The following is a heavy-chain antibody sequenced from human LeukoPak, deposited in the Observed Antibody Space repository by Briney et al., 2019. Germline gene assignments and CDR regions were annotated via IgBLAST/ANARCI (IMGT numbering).Heavy chain of an antibody. CDR1: GFTFDDYA. CDR3: AKDYCSSTSCLSYYYYGMDV. J-gene: IGHJ6*02. Sequence: GGSLRLSCAASGFTFDDYAMHWVRHAPGKGLEWVSGISWNSGSIGYADSVKGRFTISRDNAKNSLYLQMNSLRAEDTALYYCAKDYCSSTSCLSYYYYGMDVWGQGTTVTVSS. CDR2: ISWNSGSI. V-gene: IGHV3-9*01. D-gene: IGHD2-2*01.